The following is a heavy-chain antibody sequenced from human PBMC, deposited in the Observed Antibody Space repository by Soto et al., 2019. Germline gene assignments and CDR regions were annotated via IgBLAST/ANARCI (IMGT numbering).Heavy chain of an antibody. CDR1: GYTFTSYD. J-gene: IGHJ6*03. V-gene: IGHV1-8*01. D-gene: IGHD6-19*01. CDR2: MNPNSGNT. CDR3: ARGPSSYSSGWYGYYMDV. Sequence: GASVKVSCKASGYTFTSYDINWVRQATGQGLEWMGWMNPNSGNTGYAQKFQGRVTMTRNTSISTAYMELSSLRSEDTAVYYCARGPSSYSSGWYGYYMDVWGKGTTVTVSS.